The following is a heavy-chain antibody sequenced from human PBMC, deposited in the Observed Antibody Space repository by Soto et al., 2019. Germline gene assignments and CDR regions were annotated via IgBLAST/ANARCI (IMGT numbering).Heavy chain of an antibody. Sequence: QVQLVQSGAEVKKPGASVKVSCKASGYTFASYAISWMRQAPGQGLEWMGWISAYHGNTNYAQKLQGRVTMTTDTSTSTATMELRSLRSDDTAVYYCARDPPPPDYWGQGTLVTVSS. J-gene: IGHJ4*02. CDR2: ISAYHGNT. CDR3: ARDPPPPDY. V-gene: IGHV1-18*01. CDR1: GYTFASYA.